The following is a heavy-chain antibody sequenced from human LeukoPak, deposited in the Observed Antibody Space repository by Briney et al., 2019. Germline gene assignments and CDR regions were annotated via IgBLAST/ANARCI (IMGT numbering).Heavy chain of an antibody. CDR3: ARRSDGGAVDY. J-gene: IGHJ4*02. Sequence: GESLKISCKGSGYSFTTYWIAWVRQMPGKGLEWMGIIYPGDSDTRYSPSFQGQVTMSADKSINTAYLQWISLKASDTAMFYCARRSDGGAVDYWGQGTLVTVSS. D-gene: IGHD2-21*01. V-gene: IGHV5-51*01. CDR1: GYSFTTYW. CDR2: IYPGDSDT.